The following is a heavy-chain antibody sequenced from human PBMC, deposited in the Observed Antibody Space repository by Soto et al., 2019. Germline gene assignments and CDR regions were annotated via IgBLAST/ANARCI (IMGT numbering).Heavy chain of an antibody. V-gene: IGHV4-59*01. Sequence: SETLSLTCTGSGGSISNYYWSWIRQPPGKGLERIGYIYYSGSTNYNPSLKSRVTISVDTSKNQFSLKLSSVTAADTAVYYCARSPDTISFYFDYWGQGTLVTVSS. J-gene: IGHJ4*02. CDR3: ARSPDTISFYFDY. CDR1: GGSISNYY. D-gene: IGHD3-3*01. CDR2: IYYSGST.